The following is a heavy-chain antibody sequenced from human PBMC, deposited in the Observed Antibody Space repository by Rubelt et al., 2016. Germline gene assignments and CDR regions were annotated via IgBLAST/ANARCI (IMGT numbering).Heavy chain of an antibody. CDR1: GGSLRGYY. V-gene: IGHV4-34*01. J-gene: IGHJ4*02. CDR2: INHSGSA. D-gene: IGHD5-18*01. CDR3: ARLYTHGYTY. Sequence: QVQLQQWGAGVLKPSETLSLTCAVYGGSLRGYYWSWIRQSPGKGLEWIGEINHSGSADSKSSLKSRVTMSVDTSKNQLSPRFTAVTAADTAVYYCARLYTHGYTYWGQGVLVTVSS.